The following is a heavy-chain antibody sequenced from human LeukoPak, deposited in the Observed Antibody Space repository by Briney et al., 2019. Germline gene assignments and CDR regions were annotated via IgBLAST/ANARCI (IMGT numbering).Heavy chain of an antibody. J-gene: IGHJ4*02. V-gene: IGHV3-30*18. D-gene: IGHD6-13*01. CDR3: AKDYLTGGGMDY. CDR1: GFTFSSYG. Sequence: PGRSLRLSCAASGFTFSSYGMHWVRQAPGKGLEWVAVISYDGSNKYYAVSVKGRFTISRDNSKNTLYLQMNSLRAEDTAVYYCAKDYLTGGGMDYWGQGTLVTVSS. CDR2: ISYDGSNK.